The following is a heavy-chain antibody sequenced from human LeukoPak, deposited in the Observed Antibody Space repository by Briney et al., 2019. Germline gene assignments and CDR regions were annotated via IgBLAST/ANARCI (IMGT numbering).Heavy chain of an antibody. V-gene: IGHV3-30-3*01. CDR3: ATSTYSIPDY. CDR2: ISYDGISK. J-gene: IGHJ4*02. Sequence: GGSLRLSCAASGFTFSSYAMHWVRQAPGKGLEWVAVISYDGISKYYADSVRGRFTISRDNSNNTLYVQMNSLSAEDTATYYCATSTYSIPDYWGQGTLVTVSS. D-gene: IGHD5-18*01. CDR1: GFTFSSYA.